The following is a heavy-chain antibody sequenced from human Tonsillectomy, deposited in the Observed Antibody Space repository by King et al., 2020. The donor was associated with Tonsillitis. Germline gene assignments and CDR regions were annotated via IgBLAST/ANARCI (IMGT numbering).Heavy chain of an antibody. CDR2: IDPSDSYT. J-gene: IGHJ3*02. CDR3: ARIRGWTPGTFEI. CDR1: GYEFSTYW. V-gene: IGHV5-10-1*03. D-gene: IGHD3-10*01. Sequence: VQLVESGAEAKKPGESLRISCQGSGYEFSTYWITWVRQVPGQGLQWMGRIDPSDSYTNYSPSFKGHTVISVDNSINTAYLQWSSLKASDTAMYYCARIRGWTPGTFEIWGQGTMVTVSS.